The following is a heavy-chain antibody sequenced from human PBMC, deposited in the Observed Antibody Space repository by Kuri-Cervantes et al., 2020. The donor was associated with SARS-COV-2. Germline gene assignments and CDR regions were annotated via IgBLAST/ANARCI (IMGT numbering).Heavy chain of an antibody. D-gene: IGHD6-19*01. V-gene: IGHV3-23*01. Sequence: GGSLRLSCAASGFTFSSYAMSWVRQAPGKGLEWVSAISGSGGSTYYADSVKGRFTISRDNSKNTLYLQMNSLRAEDMAVYYCAKDSVVGSGWFFDYWGQGTLVTVSS. CDR3: AKDSVVGSGWFFDY. J-gene: IGHJ4*02. CDR1: GFTFSSYA. CDR2: ISGSGGST.